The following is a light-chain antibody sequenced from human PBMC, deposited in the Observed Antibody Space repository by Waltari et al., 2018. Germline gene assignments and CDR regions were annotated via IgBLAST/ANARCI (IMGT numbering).Light chain of an antibody. CDR2: GAS. J-gene: IGKJ1*01. V-gene: IGKV1-12*01. CDR1: QDITGR. CDR3: QQTYLFPLT. Sequence: DIQLTQSPSSVAASLGDRVTITCRASQDITGRLAWYQQRAGEAPKLLISGASNLKSGVPSRFSGSASGSEFTLSINSLQPEDFAVYYCQQTYLFPLTFGQGTRVEV.